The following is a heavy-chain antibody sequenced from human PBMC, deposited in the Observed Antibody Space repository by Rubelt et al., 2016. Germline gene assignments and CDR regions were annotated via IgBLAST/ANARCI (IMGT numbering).Heavy chain of an antibody. CDR1: GYSFTSYW. CDR3: ARHGDGYKEFDY. Sequence: EVQLVQSGAEVKKPGESLRISCKGSGYSFTSYWITWVRQMPGKGLEWMGRIDPSYSYVNYSPSFQVHVTISADRSISTAYLQWSSLKASDTAMYYRARHGDGYKEFDYWGQGTLVTVSS. V-gene: IGHV5-10-1*03. D-gene: IGHD5-24*01. CDR2: IDPSYSYV. J-gene: IGHJ4*02.